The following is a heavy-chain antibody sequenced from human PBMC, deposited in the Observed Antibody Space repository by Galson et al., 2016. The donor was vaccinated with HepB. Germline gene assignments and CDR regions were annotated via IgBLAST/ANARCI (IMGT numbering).Heavy chain of an antibody. CDR3: AKSPGNCSGGSCYPRYYYYYMDV. V-gene: IGHV4-34*01. D-gene: IGHD2-15*01. J-gene: IGHJ6*03. Sequence: SETLSLTCAVYGGSFSGYYWTWIRQPPGKGLEWIGEINDSGSTTYNPSLKRRVTISDDASKNQFSLKLRSVTSADTAVYYCAKSPGNCSGGSCYPRYYYYYMDVWGKGTTVTVSS. CDR1: GGSFSGYY. CDR2: INDSGST.